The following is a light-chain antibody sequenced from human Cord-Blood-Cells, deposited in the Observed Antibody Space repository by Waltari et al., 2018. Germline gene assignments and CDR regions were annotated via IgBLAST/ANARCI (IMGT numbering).Light chain of an antibody. CDR2: AAS. J-gene: IGKJ1*01. Sequence: ITMTRPACSLTASVGGSRTLTCRASQSISSYLNWYQQKPGKAPKLLIYAASSLQIGVPSRCSGSGSGTDFTLTISSLQPEDFATYYCQQSYSTPWTFGQGTKVESK. CDR1: QSISSY. CDR3: QQSYSTPWT. V-gene: IGKV1-39*01.